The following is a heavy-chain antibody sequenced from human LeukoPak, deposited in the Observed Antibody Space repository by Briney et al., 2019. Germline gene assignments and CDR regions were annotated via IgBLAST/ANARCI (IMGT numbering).Heavy chain of an antibody. V-gene: IGHV3-23*01. CDR1: GFTFSSYA. J-gene: IGHJ3*02. Sequence: GGSPRLSCAASGFTFSSYAMSWVRQAPGKGLEWVSAISGSGGSTYYADSVKGRFTISRDNSKNTLYLQMNSLRAEDTAVYYCAKDLYGQGAFDIWGQGTMITVSS. CDR3: AKDLYGQGAFDI. D-gene: IGHD3-10*01. CDR2: ISGSGGST.